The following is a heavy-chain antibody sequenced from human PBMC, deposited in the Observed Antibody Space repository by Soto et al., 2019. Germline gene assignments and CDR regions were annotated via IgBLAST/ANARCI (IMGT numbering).Heavy chain of an antibody. D-gene: IGHD3-22*01. CDR1: GFTFNNAW. J-gene: IGHJ4*02. CDR2: IKSKTDGGTT. Sequence: PGGSLRLSCVASGFTFNNAWMNWVRQAPGKGLEWVGRIKSKTDGGTTDYAALVKGRFTISRDDSKTTLYLQMNGLKTEDTAVYYCTTAENYYGSSAFDYWGQGTRVTVS. CDR3: TTAENYYGSSAFDY. V-gene: IGHV3-15*01.